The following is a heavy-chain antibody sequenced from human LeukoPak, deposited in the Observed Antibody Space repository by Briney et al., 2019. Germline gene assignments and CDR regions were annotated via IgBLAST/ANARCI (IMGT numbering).Heavy chain of an antibody. J-gene: IGHJ4*02. V-gene: IGHV3-20*04. CDR3: ARASFIVVVPAATTFDY. D-gene: IGHD2-2*01. CDR2: INWNGGST. CDR1: GFTFDDYG. Sequence: PGGSLRLSCAASGFTFDDYGMSWVRQAPGKGLERVSGINWNGGSTGYADSVKGRFTISRDNAKNSLYLQMNSLRAEDTALYYCARASFIVVVPAATTFDYWGQGTLVTVSS.